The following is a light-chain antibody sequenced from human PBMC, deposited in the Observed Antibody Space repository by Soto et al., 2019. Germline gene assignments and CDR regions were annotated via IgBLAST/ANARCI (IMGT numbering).Light chain of an antibody. V-gene: IGLV2-14*01. CDR2: EVS. Sequence: QSALTQPASVSGSPGQSITISCTGTSSDVGGYNYVSWYQQHPGKAPKRMIYEVSNRPSGVSNRFSGSKSVNTASLTISGLHAEDEADYYCSSYTSSSTLVFGGGTKLTVL. CDR1: SSDVGGYNY. CDR3: SSYTSSSTLV. J-gene: IGLJ2*01.